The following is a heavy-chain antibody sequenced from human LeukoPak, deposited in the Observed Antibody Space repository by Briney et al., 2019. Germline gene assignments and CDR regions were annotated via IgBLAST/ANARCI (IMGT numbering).Heavy chain of an antibody. D-gene: IGHD3-9*01. CDR3: ARPNYDILTGYYHPIDY. V-gene: IGHV4-34*01. J-gene: IGHJ4*02. Sequence: PSETLSLTCAVYGGSFSGCYWSWIRQPPGKGLEWIGEINHSRSTNYNPSLKSRVTISLDTSKSQFSLKLSSVTAADTAVYYCARPNYDILTGYYHPIDYWGQGTLVTVSS. CDR2: INHSRST. CDR1: GGSFSGCY.